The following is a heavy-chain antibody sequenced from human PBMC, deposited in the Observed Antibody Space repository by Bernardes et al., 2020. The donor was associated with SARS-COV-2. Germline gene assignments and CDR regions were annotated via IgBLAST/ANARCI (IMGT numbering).Heavy chain of an antibody. CDR3: AGSSCGIDCYIGVLRSWDYGMDV. J-gene: IGHJ6*02. D-gene: IGHD2-21*01. CDR1: GGSISSSNYY. Sequence: SESLPLTCTVSGGSISSSNYYWGWSRQPPGKGLEWIGSIYSSGSSYYNTSLQSRVRASVDTSKNQISLRLSFVTAADTAVYYCAGSSCGIDCYIGVLRSWDYGMDVWGQGTTVTVSS. V-gene: IGHV4-39*01. CDR2: IYSSGSS.